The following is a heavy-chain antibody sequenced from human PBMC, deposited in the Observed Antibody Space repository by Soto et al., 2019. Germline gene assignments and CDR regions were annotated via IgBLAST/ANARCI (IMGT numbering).Heavy chain of an antibody. CDR1: GYTFTSYG. CDR2: ISAYNGNT. Sequence: GASVKVSCKASGYTFTSYGISWVRQAPGQGLEWMGWISAYNGNTNYAQKLQGRVTMTTDTSTSTAYMELRSLRSDDTAVYYCARGPRPRWFGEFPFYYYYGMDVWGQGTTVTVSS. V-gene: IGHV1-18*04. D-gene: IGHD3-10*01. J-gene: IGHJ6*02. CDR3: ARGPRPRWFGEFPFYYYYGMDV.